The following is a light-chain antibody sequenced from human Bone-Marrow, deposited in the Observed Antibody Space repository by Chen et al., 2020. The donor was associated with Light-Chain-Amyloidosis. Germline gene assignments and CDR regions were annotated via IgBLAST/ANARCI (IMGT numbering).Light chain of an antibody. Sequence: DIRVTQSPSPLSASVGDRVTIACQASQDITGYLNWSQQKPGKAPRLLIYDATNLQTGVPSRFSGSGVGTDFTLTISTLQPEDVATYCCQQYDTLPSFGGGTRVEIK. CDR2: DAT. J-gene: IGKJ4*01. CDR3: QQYDTLPS. V-gene: IGKV1-33*01. CDR1: QDITGY.